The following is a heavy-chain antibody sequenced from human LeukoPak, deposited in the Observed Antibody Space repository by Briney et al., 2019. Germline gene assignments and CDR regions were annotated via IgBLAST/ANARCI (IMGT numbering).Heavy chain of an antibody. CDR3: ASSRITIFGVVWLNWFDP. V-gene: IGHV4-34*01. CDR1: GGSFSGYY. Sequence: SETLSLTCAVYGGSFSGYYWSWIRQPPGKGLEWIGEINHSGSTNYNPSLKSQVTISVDTSKNQFSLKLSSVTAADTAVYYCASSRITIFGVVWLNWFDPWGQGTLVTVSS. CDR2: INHSGST. J-gene: IGHJ5*02. D-gene: IGHD3-3*01.